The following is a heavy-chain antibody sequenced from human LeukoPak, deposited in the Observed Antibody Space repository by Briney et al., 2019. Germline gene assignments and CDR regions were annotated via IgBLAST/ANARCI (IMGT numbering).Heavy chain of an antibody. Sequence: GGSLRLSCAASGFNFDSYWMSWVRQAPGKGLEWVANIKQDGRAKYYVGSVKGRFTISRDKAKSSLYLQMNSLRVEDTAVYYCATSYASSGNDWGQGTLVTVSS. V-gene: IGHV3-7*01. CDR2: IKQDGRAK. CDR1: GFNFDSYW. D-gene: IGHD3-22*01. J-gene: IGHJ4*02. CDR3: ATSYASSGND.